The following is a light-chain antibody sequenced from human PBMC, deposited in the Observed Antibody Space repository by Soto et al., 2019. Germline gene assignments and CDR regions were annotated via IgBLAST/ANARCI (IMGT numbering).Light chain of an antibody. Sequence: QSALTQPASVSGSPGQSITLSCTGTSSDVGAYNYVSWYQQYPGKAPKVIIYDVSNRPSGVSNRFSGSKSGNTASLTISGLQAEDEADYYCCSYTTSSTVVFGGGTQLTVL. J-gene: IGLJ2*01. V-gene: IGLV2-14*01. CDR1: SSDVGAYNY. CDR2: DVS. CDR3: CSYTTSSTVV.